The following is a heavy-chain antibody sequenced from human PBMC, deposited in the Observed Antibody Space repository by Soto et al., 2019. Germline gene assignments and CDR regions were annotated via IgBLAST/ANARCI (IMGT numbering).Heavy chain of an antibody. Sequence: EVQLLESGGGLVQPGGSLRLSCAASGFTFSSYAMSWVRQAPGKGLEWVSAISGSGGSTYYADSVKGRFTISRDNSKNTLDLQMNSLRAEDTAVYYCAKDRYCSSTSCYGGSYYYYYYGMDVWGQGTTVTVSS. CDR1: GFTFSSYA. CDR3: AKDRYCSSTSCYGGSYYYYYYGMDV. V-gene: IGHV3-23*01. D-gene: IGHD2-2*01. CDR2: ISGSGGST. J-gene: IGHJ6*02.